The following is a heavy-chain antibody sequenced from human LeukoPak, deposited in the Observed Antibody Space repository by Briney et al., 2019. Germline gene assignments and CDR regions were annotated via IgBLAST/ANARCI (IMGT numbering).Heavy chain of an antibody. V-gene: IGHV3-30*18. Sequence: PGGSLRLSCAASGFTFSSYGMHWVRQAPGKGLEWVAVISYDGSNKYYADSVKGRFTISRDNSKNTLYLQMNSLRAEDTAVYYCAKDFGASRMRHYSSSWYNWFDPWGQGTLVTVSS. CDR1: GFTFSSYG. J-gene: IGHJ5*02. CDR3: AKDFGASRMRHYSSSWYNWFDP. D-gene: IGHD6-13*01. CDR2: ISYDGSNK.